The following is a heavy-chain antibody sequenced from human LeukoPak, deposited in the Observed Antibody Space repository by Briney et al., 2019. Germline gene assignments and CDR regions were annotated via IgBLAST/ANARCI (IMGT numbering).Heavy chain of an antibody. Sequence: SETLSLTCTVSCGSISSYYWSWIRQPPGKGLECIGYIYYSGSTNYNPSLKSRVTISVDPSKNQFSLKLSSVTAADTAVYYCARDTSIFGVVNGVGAFDIWGQGTMVTVSS. D-gene: IGHD3-3*01. CDR1: CGSISSYY. J-gene: IGHJ3*02. V-gene: IGHV4-59*01. CDR3: ARDTSIFGVVNGVGAFDI. CDR2: IYYSGST.